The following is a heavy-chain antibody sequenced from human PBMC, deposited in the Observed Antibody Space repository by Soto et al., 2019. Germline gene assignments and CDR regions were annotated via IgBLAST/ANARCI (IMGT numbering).Heavy chain of an antibody. CDR1: GGSLSSYY. J-gene: IGHJ4*02. CDR2: IYYSANT. V-gene: IGHV4-59*01. D-gene: IGHD3-10*01. Sequence: SETLSLTCTVSGGSLSSYYWSWIRQPPGKGLEWIGYIYYSANTNYNPSLKSRVSLSLDTSKNQFSLKLRSVTAADTAVYYCARDQATMVRGVGNFDSWGRGTLVTVSS. CDR3: ARDQATMVRGVGNFDS.